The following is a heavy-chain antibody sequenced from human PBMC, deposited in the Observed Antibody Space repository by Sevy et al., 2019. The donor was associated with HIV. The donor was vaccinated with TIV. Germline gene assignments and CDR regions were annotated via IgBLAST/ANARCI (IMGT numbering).Heavy chain of an antibody. CDR2: ITSSSTI. Sequence: GGSLRLSCVASGFTFSSYGMSWVRQAPGKGLEWVSYITSSSTIYYADSVKGRFTISRDNAKNSLYLQMNSLRDEDKAVYYCARVVTAIRYFQHWGQGTLVTVSS. J-gene: IGHJ1*01. CDR3: ARVVTAIRYFQH. V-gene: IGHV3-48*02. CDR1: GFTFSSYG. D-gene: IGHD2-21*02.